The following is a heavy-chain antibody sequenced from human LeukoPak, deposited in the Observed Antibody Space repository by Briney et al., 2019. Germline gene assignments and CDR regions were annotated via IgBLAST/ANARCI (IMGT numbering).Heavy chain of an antibody. J-gene: IGHJ4*02. V-gene: IGHV3-23*01. CDR3: AKSFTSSSSDY. D-gene: IGHD6-13*01. CDR2: ISVGGTTT. CDR1: GFTLSSYE. Sequence: GGSLRLSCMVSGFTLSSYEMSWIRQAPGKGLEWVSSISVGGTTTYYADSVKGRFSISRDNSENTLYLQMNGLRADDTAVYSCAKSFTSSSSDYWGQGTLVTVSS.